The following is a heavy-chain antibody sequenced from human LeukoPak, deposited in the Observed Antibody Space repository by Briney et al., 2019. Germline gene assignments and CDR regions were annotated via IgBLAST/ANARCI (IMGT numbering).Heavy chain of an antibody. CDR1: GYTFTGYY. D-gene: IGHD5-12*01. CDR3: ARSLSYSGYDYGPYNWFDP. CDR2: INPNSGGT. J-gene: IGHJ5*02. V-gene: IGHV1-2*02. Sequence: GASVKVSCKASGYTFTGYYMHWVRQAPGQGLEWMGWINPNSGGTNYAQKFQGRVTMTRDTSISTAYMELSRLRSDDTAVYYCARSLSYSGYDYGPYNWFDPWGQGTLVTVSS.